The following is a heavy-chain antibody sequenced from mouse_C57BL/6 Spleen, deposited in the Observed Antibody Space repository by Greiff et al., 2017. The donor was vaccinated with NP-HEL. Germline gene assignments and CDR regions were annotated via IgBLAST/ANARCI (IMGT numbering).Heavy chain of an antibody. Sequence: QVQLQQSGAELVRPGASVTLSCKASGYTFTDYEMHWVKQTPVHGLEWIGAIDPETGGTAYNQKFKGKAILTADKSSSPAYMELRSLTSEDSAVYYCTSFGYAFWGQGTTLTVSS. CDR1: GYTFTDYE. D-gene: IGHD2-2*01. V-gene: IGHV1-15*01. CDR2: IDPETGGT. CDR3: TSFGYAF. J-gene: IGHJ2*01.